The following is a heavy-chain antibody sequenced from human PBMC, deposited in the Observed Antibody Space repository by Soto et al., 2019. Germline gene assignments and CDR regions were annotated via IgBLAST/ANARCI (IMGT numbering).Heavy chain of an antibody. CDR2: INHSGST. CDR3: ARDNRSGYYFDY. J-gene: IGHJ4*02. D-gene: IGHD3-22*01. CDR1: GGSFSGYY. V-gene: IGHV4-34*01. Sequence: PSETLSLTCAVYGGSFSGYYWTWIRQPPGTGLEWIGEINHSGSTNYNPSLKSRVTISVDTSKNQFSLKLTSVTAADTAVYYCARDNRSGYYFDYWGQGTLVTVSS.